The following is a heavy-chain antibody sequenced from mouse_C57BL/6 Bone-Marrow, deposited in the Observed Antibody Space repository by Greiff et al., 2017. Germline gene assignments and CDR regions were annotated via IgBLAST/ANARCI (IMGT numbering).Heavy chain of an antibody. CDR2: IDPSDSYT. CDR1: GYTFTSYW. CDR3: ARWGGEAY. J-gene: IGHJ3*01. Sequence: VQLQQPGAELVMPGASVKLSCKASGYTFTSYWMHWVKQRPGQGLEWIGEIDPSDSYTNYNQKFKGKSTLTVDNSSSTAYMQLSSRTAEDSAVYYCARWGGEAYWGQGTLVTVSA. D-gene: IGHD2-13*01. V-gene: IGHV1-69*01.